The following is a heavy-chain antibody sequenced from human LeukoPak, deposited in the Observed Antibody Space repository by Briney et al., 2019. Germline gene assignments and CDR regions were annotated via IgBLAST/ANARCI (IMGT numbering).Heavy chain of an antibody. D-gene: IGHD2-15*01. CDR1: GFIFSHNL. J-gene: IGHJ4*02. CDR3: ASELQWSFYY. V-gene: IGHV3-7*04. CDR2: LKPDGSDK. Sequence: PGGSLRLSCAASGFIFSHNLMSWVRQVPGKGLEWVANLKPDGSDKYYVDSVKGRFTISRDNAKNSLYLQMDSLRAEDTAVYYCASELQWSFYYWGQGTLVTVSS.